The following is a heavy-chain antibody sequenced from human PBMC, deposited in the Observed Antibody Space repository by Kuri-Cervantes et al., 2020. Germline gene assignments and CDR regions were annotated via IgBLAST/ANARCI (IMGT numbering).Heavy chain of an antibody. Sequence: GGSLRLSFAASGFTFSSYSMNWVRQAPGKGLEWVSSISSSSSYIYYADSVKGRFTISRDNATNSLYLQMNSLRAEDTAVYYCARAMVRGAHPYYFDYWGQGTLVTVSS. V-gene: IGHV3-21*01. J-gene: IGHJ4*02. CDR3: ARAMVRGAHPYYFDY. CDR1: GFTFSSYS. D-gene: IGHD3-10*01. CDR2: ISSSSSYI.